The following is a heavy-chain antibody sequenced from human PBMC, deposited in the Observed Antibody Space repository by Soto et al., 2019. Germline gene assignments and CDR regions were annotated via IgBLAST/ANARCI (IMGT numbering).Heavy chain of an antibody. CDR1: GYTFTDYY. D-gene: IGHD5-18*01. Sequence: GASVKVSCKASGYTFTDYYIHWVRQAPGQGLEWMGWINCNSGGTDYAQKFQGRVSMTRATSISTASMELIGVTSDDTAVYYCARSRGYSFGPKAVYNYHGMDVWGQGTTVTVSS. J-gene: IGHJ6*02. V-gene: IGHV1-2*02. CDR3: ARSRGYSFGPKAVYNYHGMDV. CDR2: INCNSGGT.